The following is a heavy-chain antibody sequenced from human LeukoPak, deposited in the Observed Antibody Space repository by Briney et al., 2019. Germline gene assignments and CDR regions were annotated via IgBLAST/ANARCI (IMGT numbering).Heavy chain of an antibody. J-gene: IGHJ4*02. CDR1: GFTVTSNS. V-gene: IGHV3-53*01. CDR2: IYSDNT. Sequence: PGGSLRLSCTASGFTVTSNSMSWVRQAPGKGLEWVSFIYSDNTHYSDSVKGRFTISSDNSKHTLYLQMNSLRAEDTAVYYCARRAGAYSHPYDYWGQGTLVTVSS. CDR3: ARRAGAYSHPYDY. D-gene: IGHD4/OR15-4a*01.